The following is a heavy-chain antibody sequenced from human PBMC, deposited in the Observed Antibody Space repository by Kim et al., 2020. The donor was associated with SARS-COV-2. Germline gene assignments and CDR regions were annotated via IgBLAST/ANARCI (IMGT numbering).Heavy chain of an antibody. Sequence: GGSLRLSCAASGFTFSSYAMSWVRQAPGKGLEWVSAISGSGGSTYYADSVKGRFTISRDNSKNTLYLQMNSLRAEDTAVYYCAKGREFYDILTGYYFPYYFDYWGQGTLVTVSS. V-gene: IGHV3-23*01. CDR3: AKGREFYDILTGYYFPYYFDY. J-gene: IGHJ4*02. D-gene: IGHD3-9*01. CDR1: GFTFSSYA. CDR2: ISGSGGST.